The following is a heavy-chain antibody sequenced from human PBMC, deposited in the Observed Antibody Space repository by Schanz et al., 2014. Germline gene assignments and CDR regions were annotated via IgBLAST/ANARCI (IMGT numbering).Heavy chain of an antibody. D-gene: IGHD4-17*01. CDR3: ARDRGHGDLPGDI. CDR1: GVSIRSYF. Sequence: QVQLQESGPGLVKPSETLSLTCTVSGVSIRSYFWSWIRQHPGKGLEWIGFISYSGSTYYNPSLKSRVTISVDTSKNQFSLNLSSATAADTAVYYCARDRGHGDLPGDIWGQGTMVTVSS. CDR2: ISYSGST. J-gene: IGHJ3*02. V-gene: IGHV4-31*03.